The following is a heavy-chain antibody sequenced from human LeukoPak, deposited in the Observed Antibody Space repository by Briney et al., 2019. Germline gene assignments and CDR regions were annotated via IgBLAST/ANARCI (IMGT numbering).Heavy chain of an antibody. CDR3: AKKGSRTIATGGFDC. V-gene: IGHV3-23*01. D-gene: IGHD6-13*01. J-gene: IGHJ4*02. CDR1: GFTFSSYA. CDR2: ISGSGSTT. Sequence: GGSLRLSCAASGFTFSSYAMSWVRQAPGKGLEWISTISGSGSTTYYGDSVKGRFTISRASSKNTLDLQMNSLRAEDTAVYYCAKKGSRTIATGGFDCWGQGTLVIVSS.